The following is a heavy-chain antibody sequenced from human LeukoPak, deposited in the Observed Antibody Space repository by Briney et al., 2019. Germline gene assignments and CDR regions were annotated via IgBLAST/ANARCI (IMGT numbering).Heavy chain of an antibody. V-gene: IGHV1-18*01. J-gene: IGHJ4*02. CDR3: ARDQGSGSYYPRFDY. CDR1: GYSFTTYG. CDR2: IGAYDGST. D-gene: IGHD3-10*01. Sequence: ASVKVSCKASGYSFTTYGISWVRQAPGQGLEWMGWIGAYDGSTNYAQQFQGRVTLTIDTSTTTAYVELRSLRSDDTAIYYCARDQGSGSYYPRFDYWGQGALVTVSS.